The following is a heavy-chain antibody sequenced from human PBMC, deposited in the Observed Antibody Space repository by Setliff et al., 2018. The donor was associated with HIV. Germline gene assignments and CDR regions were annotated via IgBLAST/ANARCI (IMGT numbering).Heavy chain of an antibody. J-gene: IGHJ4*02. CDR1: GGSINSCF. CDR3: ARDRYAGEIDY. Sequence: PSETLSLTCTVSGGSINSCFWSWIRQPPGKGLEWIAYIYYTGSTNYNPSLKSRVTISLDTSKNQFSLKLSSVTAADTAVYYCARDRYAGEIDYWGQGTLVTVSS. V-gene: IGHV4-59*12. D-gene: IGHD3-10*01. CDR2: IYYTGST.